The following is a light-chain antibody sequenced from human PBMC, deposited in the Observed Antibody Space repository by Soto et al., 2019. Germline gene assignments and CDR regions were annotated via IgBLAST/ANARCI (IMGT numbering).Light chain of an antibody. V-gene: IGKV1-5*03. CDR3: QQYNSYSPVT. CDR1: QSIHSY. Sequence: DIQMTQSPSTLSESVGDRVTITCRASQSIHSYLAWYQQKPGKAPKLLIYKSSSLESGVPSRFSGSGSGTEFTLTISSLQPDDFATYYCQQYNSYSPVTFGGGTKVEIK. J-gene: IGKJ4*01. CDR2: KSS.